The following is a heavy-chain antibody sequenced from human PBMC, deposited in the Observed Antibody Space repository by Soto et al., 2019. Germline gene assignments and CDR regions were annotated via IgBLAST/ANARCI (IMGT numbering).Heavy chain of an antibody. CDR1: GFTFGSYW. J-gene: IGHJ4*02. Sequence: EVQLVESGGGLVQPGGSLRLSCAVSGFTFGSYWMNWVRLIPGKGLEWVAYIKPDGSATYYVDSVKGRFTISRDNAKNSLYLQMNSLRVEDTAVYYCAKDRAVDYWGQGTLVTVSS. CDR2: IKPDGSAT. V-gene: IGHV3-7*03. CDR3: AKDRAVDY.